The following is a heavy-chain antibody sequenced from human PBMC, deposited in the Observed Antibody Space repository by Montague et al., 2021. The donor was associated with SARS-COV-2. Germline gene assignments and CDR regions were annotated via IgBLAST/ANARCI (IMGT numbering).Heavy chain of an antibody. CDR3: ARTPYYYDSSGYYYGAFDI. V-gene: IGHV2-70*11. D-gene: IGHD3-22*01. CDR2: IDWDDDK. Sequence: PALVKPTQTLTLTCTFSGFSLSTSGMCVSWIRQPPGKAPEWLARIDWDDDKYYSTSLKTRLTISKDTSKNQVVLTMTNMDPVDTATYYCARTPYYYDSSGYYYGAFDIWGQGTMVTVSS. CDR1: GFSLSTSGMC. J-gene: IGHJ3*02.